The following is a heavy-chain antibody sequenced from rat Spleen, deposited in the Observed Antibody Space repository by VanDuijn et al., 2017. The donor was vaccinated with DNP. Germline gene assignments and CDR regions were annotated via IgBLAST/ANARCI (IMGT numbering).Heavy chain of an antibody. D-gene: IGHD5-1*01. CDR3: KVGARY. J-gene: IGHJ2*01. V-gene: IGHV5S10*01. CDR2: IIYDGTRT. CDR1: GFTFSDYN. Sequence: EVQLVESDGGLVQPGRSLKLSCAASGFTFSDYNMAWVRQAPKKGLEWVATIIYDGTRTYYRDSVKGRFTVSRDNAKSTLYLQMNSLRSEDTATYYCKVGARYWGQGVMVTVSS.